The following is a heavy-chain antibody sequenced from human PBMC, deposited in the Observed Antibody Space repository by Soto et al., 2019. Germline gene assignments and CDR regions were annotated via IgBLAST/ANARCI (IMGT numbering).Heavy chain of an antibody. J-gene: IGHJ6*02. D-gene: IGHD2-2*01. CDR2: IIPIFGTA. CDR1: GGTFSSYA. Sequence: ASVKVSCKASGGTFSSYAISWVRQAPGQGLEWMGGIIPIFGTANYAQEFQGRVTITADESTSTAYMELSSLRSEDTAVYYCAREARIVVVPAARNYYYYGMDVWGQGTTVTVSS. CDR3: AREARIVVVPAARNYYYYGMDV. V-gene: IGHV1-69*13.